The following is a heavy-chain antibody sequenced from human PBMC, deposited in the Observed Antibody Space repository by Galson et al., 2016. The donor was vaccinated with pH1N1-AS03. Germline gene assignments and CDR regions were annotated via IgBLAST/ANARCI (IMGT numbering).Heavy chain of an antibody. CDR2: INPSDGNT. Sequence: SVKVSCKASGYTFTSYYIHWVRQAPGQGREWMGIINPSDGNTNYAQRFQGRVTMTRDTSTSTVYMELSSLRSDDTAVYHCARVSAGLTGYYYAMDVWGQGTTVTVSS. V-gene: IGHV1-46*01. CDR3: ARVSAGLTGYYYAMDV. CDR1: GYTFTSYY. D-gene: IGHD4/OR15-4a*01. J-gene: IGHJ6*02.